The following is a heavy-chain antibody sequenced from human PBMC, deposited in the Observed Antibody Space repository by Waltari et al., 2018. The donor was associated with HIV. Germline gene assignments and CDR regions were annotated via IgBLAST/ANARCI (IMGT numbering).Heavy chain of an antibody. CDR1: GFTTGDYA. CDR2: IRSKVSGGTT. Sequence: EVKGEGSGGGLEQPGRCLSLACTTSGFTTGDYAMGWFRQATGKGLEWIGFIRSKVSGGTTEYAAFVKGRFTISRDDSNSIVFLQMDILKTEDTAMYYCSRDNPQWDYWGQGSLVTVSS. V-gene: IGHV3-49*03. CDR3: SRDNPQWDY. J-gene: IGHJ4*02. D-gene: IGHD2-8*01.